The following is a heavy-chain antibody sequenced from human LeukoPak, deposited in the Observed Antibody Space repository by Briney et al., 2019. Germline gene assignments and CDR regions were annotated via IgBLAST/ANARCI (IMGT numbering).Heavy chain of an antibody. CDR3: ARDLGSTGFDY. CDR2: ISGTGDHT. D-gene: IGHD3-16*01. Sequence: GGSLRLSCAASEFTFSNYAMSWVRQAPGKGLEWVSGISGTGDHTYYTDSVKGRFTISRDNSKNTLYLQMNSLRAEDTAVYYCARDLGSTGFDYWGQGTLVTVSS. CDR1: EFTFSNYA. J-gene: IGHJ4*02. V-gene: IGHV3-23*01.